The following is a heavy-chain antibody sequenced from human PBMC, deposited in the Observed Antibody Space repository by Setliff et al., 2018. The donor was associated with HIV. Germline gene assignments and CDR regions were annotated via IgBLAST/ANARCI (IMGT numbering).Heavy chain of an antibody. CDR1: GGSIGVDC. D-gene: IGHD5-12*01. Sequence: SETLSLTCTVSGGSIGVDCWSWIRQPPGKGLEWIGYIYSSGITRYNPSLKSRVTISLDTSKIEFSLTLKSVTAADTAIYYCARLPRGPWRWDYWGQGMLVTVSS. CDR3: ARLPRGPWRWDY. CDR2: IYSSGIT. J-gene: IGHJ4*02. V-gene: IGHV4-4*09.